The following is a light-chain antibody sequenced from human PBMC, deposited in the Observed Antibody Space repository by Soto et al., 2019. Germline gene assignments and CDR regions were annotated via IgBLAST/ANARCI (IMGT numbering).Light chain of an antibody. J-gene: IGKJ4*01. V-gene: IGKV3D-20*02. Sequence: EIRLTQSPGTLSLSPGERATLSCRASQSVSSSHLAWYQHKPGQAPRLLIYDASTRATGIPRRFSGSGSGTDFTLTIRSLEPEDFAVYYCQQRSNRFGGGTKVDIK. CDR3: QQRSNR. CDR2: DAS. CDR1: QSVSSSH.